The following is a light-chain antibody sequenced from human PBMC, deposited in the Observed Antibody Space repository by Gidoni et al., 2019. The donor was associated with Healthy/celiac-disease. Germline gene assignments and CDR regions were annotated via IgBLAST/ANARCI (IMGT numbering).Light chain of an antibody. Sequence: DIQMTQSPSSLSASVGDRVTITCQASQDISNYLNWYQQKPGQAPKLLIYDASNLETGVPSRFSGSGSGTDFTFTISSLQPEDIATYYCQQYDNLPRTLTFXGXTKVEIK. CDR3: QQYDNLPRTLT. CDR1: QDISNY. V-gene: IGKV1-33*01. J-gene: IGKJ4*01. CDR2: DAS.